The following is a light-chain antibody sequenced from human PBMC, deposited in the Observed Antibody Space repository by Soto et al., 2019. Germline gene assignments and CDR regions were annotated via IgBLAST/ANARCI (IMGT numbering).Light chain of an antibody. J-gene: IGKJ4*01. V-gene: IGKV1-5*03. CDR3: QQYDSYPLT. Sequence: IQMTQSPSTLSASVGDRVTITCRASQSISSWLAWYQHKPGKAPNLLIYKASSLESGVPSRFSGSGSGTEFTLTVSSLQPDDLATYYCQQYDSYPLTFGGGTKVEIK. CDR1: QSISSW. CDR2: KAS.